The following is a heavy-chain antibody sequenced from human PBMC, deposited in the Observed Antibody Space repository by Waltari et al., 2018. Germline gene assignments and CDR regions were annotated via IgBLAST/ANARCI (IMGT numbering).Heavy chain of an antibody. Sequence: EVQLVQSGAEVKKPGATVKISCKASGYTFTDYYMHWVQQAPGKGLEWMGRVDPEDGETIYAEKFQGRVTITADTSTDTAYMELSSLRSEDTAVYYCATDRPYSGSYYGFPLGYWGQGTLVTVSS. D-gene: IGHD1-26*01. CDR3: ATDRPYSGSYYGFPLGY. V-gene: IGHV1-69-2*01. CDR2: VDPEDGET. J-gene: IGHJ4*02. CDR1: GYTFTDYY.